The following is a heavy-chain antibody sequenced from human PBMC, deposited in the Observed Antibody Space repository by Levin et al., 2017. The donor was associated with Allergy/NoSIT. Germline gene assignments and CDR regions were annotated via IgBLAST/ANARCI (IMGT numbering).Heavy chain of an antibody. CDR2: IYYTGST. CDR3: ARTGYCSGGSCYWGWFDP. D-gene: IGHD2-15*01. J-gene: IGHJ5*02. CDR1: GGSVSSDIYY. Sequence: ESLKISCAVSGGSVSSDIYYWSWIRQPPGKGLEWIAYIYYTGSTHYNPSLKSRVTIPIDTSKNQFSLKLSSVTAADTAVYYCARTGYCSGGSCYWGWFDPWGQGTLVTVSS. V-gene: IGHV4-61*01.